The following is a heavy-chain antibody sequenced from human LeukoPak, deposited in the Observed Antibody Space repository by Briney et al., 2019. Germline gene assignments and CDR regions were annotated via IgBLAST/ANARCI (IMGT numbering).Heavy chain of an antibody. J-gene: IGHJ4*02. D-gene: IGHD3-3*01. CDR2: ITWDGGST. V-gene: IGHV3-43D*03. Sequence: GGSLRLSCAASGFTFDDYAMHWVRQTPGKGLEWVSLITWDGGSTYYADSVKGRFTISRDNAKNSLYLQMNSLRDEDTAVYYCARNVIGVVIFDYWGQGTLVTVSS. CDR3: ARNVIGVVIFDY. CDR1: GFTFDDYA.